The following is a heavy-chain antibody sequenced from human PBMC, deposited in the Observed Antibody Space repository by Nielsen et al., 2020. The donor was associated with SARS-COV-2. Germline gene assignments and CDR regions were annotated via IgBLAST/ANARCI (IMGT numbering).Heavy chain of an antibody. J-gene: IGHJ4*02. Sequence: SETLSLTCTVSGGSISSGGYYWSWIRQPPGKGLEWIASIYYSGITYYNTSLKSRVTISIDTSKNHFSLRLNSVAAADTAVYYCVRLNRRILTPLALASLRFDYWGQGSLVTVSS. V-gene: IGHV4-39*02. CDR2: IYYSGIT. CDR3: VRLNRRILTPLALASLRFDY. CDR1: GGSISSGGYY. D-gene: IGHD3-3*02.